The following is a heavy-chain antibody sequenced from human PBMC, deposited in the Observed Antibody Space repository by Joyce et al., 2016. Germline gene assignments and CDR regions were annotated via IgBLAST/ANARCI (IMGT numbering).Heavy chain of an antibody. CDR1: GFTFSSNA. CDR2: ISGSGGST. V-gene: IGHV3-23*01. D-gene: IGHD6-19*01. Sequence: EVQLLESGGGLVQPGGSLRLSCVTSGFTFSSNAMSWVRQAPGKGLELVSVISGSGGSTYYADSVKGRFTISRDNSKNTVYLQMKSLRAEDTAVYYCAKSWGNGWYSDYWGQGTLVTVSS. CDR3: AKSWGNGWYSDY. J-gene: IGHJ4*02.